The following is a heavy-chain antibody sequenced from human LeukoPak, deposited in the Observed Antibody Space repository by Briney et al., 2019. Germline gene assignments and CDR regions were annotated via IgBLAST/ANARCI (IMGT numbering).Heavy chain of an antibody. CDR2: INHSGST. Sequence: SETLSLTCAVYGGSFSGYYWSWIRQPPGKGLEWIGEINHSGSTNYNPSLKSRVTISVDTSKNQFSLKLSSVTAADTAVYSCARSATGFPAGYSSGWVAYWGQGTLVTVSS. V-gene: IGHV4-34*01. D-gene: IGHD6-19*01. J-gene: IGHJ4*02. CDR3: ARSATGFPAGYSSGWVAY. CDR1: GGSFSGYY.